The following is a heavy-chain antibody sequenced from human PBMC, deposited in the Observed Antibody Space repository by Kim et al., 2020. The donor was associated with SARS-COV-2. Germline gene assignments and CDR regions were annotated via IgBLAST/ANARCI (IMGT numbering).Heavy chain of an antibody. V-gene: IGHV3-30*18. J-gene: IGHJ4*02. Sequence: GGSLRLSCAASGFTFSSYGMHWVRQAPGKGLEWVAVISYDGSNKYYADSVKGRFTISRDNSKNTLYLQMNSLRAEDTAVYYCAKGGQWLVSTRKTQRDYFDYWGQGTLVTVSS. CDR3: AKGGQWLVSTRKTQRDYFDY. CDR1: GFTFSSYG. CDR2: ISYDGSNK. D-gene: IGHD6-19*01.